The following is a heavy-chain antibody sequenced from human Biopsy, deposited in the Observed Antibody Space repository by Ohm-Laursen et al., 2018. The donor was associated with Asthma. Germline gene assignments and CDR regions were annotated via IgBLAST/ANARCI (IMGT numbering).Heavy chain of an antibody. D-gene: IGHD6-13*01. V-gene: IGHV4-39*01. J-gene: IGHJ6*02. CDR1: SGSGGYMRSGNYY. CDR2: IYYSGTT. CDR3: VRGSSSWHHGPFHYYYGLDV. Sequence: TLSLTCSLSSGSGGYMRSGNYYWGWIRQPPGKGLEGIGGIYYSGTTYYNPSLESRVPVSADTSKNQFPLKLTSVTAADTAVYYCVRGSSSWHHGPFHYYYGLDVWGQGTTATVSS.